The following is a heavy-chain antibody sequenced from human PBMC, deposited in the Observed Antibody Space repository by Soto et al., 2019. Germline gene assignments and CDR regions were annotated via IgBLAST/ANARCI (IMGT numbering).Heavy chain of an antibody. CDR2: IYWDDDK. CDR1: GFSLASSGVG. Sequence: QITLKESGPTQVRPTQTLMLTCTFSGFSLASSGVGVAWLRKPPGRALEWLGLIYWDDDKRYSSSLKTRLSINKDTSRNQVVLIMTSMDPADTGTXFXXXXXXXXXXXXXXXXXYXGQGTPVTVSS. V-gene: IGHV2-5*02. J-gene: IGHJ4*02. CDR3: XXXXXXXXXXXXXXXXY.